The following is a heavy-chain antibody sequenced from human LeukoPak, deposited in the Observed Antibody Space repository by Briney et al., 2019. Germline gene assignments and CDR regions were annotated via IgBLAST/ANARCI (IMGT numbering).Heavy chain of an antibody. V-gene: IGHV4-34*01. J-gene: IGHJ4*02. CDR3: ARLWVTGTTH. CDR1: GGSFSGYY. CDR2: INHSGST. D-gene: IGHD1-7*01. Sequence: KPSATLSLTCAVYGGSFSGYYWSWIRQPPGKGLEWIGEINHSGSTNYNPSLKSRVTISVDTSKNQFSLKLSSVTAADTATYYCARLWVTGTTHGGQGTLVTVSS.